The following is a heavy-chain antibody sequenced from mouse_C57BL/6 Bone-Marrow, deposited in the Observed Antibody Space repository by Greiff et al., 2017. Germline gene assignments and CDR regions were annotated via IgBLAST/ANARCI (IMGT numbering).Heavy chain of an antibody. D-gene: IGHD1-2*01. V-gene: IGHV1-82*01. J-gene: IGHJ2*01. CDR1: GYAFSSSW. CDR2: IYPGDGDT. CDR3: ARREDYYGQPYYFDC. Sequence: QVQLQQSGPELVKPGASVKISCKASGYAFSSSWMNWVKQRPGQGLEWIGRIYPGDGDTNYNGKFKGKATLTADKSSSTAYMQLSSLTSEDSAVYFCARREDYYGQPYYFDCWGQGTTLTVSS.